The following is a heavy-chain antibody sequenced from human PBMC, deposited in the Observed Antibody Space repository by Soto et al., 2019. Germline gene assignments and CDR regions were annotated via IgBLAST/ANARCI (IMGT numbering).Heavy chain of an antibody. Sequence: QVQLVESGGGVVQPGRSLTLSCAASGFTFSDKGMHWVRQAPGKGLEWVSVISYDGSNKYYADSVKGRFTISRDNSKNTMYLQMNSLRLDDTAVYYCAKGDGAGHYYGMDVWGQGTTVTVSS. V-gene: IGHV3-30*18. J-gene: IGHJ6*02. D-gene: IGHD6-19*01. CDR1: GFTFSDKG. CDR3: AKGDGAGHYYGMDV. CDR2: ISYDGSNK.